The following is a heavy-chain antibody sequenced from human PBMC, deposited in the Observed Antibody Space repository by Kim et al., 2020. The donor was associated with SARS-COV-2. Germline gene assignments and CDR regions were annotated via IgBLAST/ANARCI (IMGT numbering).Heavy chain of an antibody. CDR2: IYYSGST. CDR3: ARQWYGDYVGFDP. Sequence: SETLSLTCTVSGGSISSSSYYWGWIRQPPGKGLEWIGSIYYSGSTYYNPSLKSRVTISVDTSKNQFSLKLSSVTAADTAVYYCARQWYGDYVGFDPWGQGTLVTVSS. V-gene: IGHV4-39*01. J-gene: IGHJ5*02. CDR1: GGSISSSSYY. D-gene: IGHD4-17*01.